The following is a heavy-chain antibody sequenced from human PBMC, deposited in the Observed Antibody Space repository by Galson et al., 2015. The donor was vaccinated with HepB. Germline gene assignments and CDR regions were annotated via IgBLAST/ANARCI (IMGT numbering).Heavy chain of an antibody. J-gene: IGHJ4*02. CDR1: GFTFDDYA. Sequence: SLRLSCAASGFTFDDYAMHWVRQAPGKGLGWVSGISWNSGSIGYADSVKGRFTISRDNAKNSLYLQMNSLRAEDTALYYCAKDADPYSVVTPIDYWGQGTLVTVSS. D-gene: IGHD4-23*01. CDR3: AKDADPYSVVTPIDY. V-gene: IGHV3-9*01. CDR2: ISWNSGSI.